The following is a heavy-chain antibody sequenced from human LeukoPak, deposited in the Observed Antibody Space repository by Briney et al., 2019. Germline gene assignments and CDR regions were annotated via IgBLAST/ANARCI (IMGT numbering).Heavy chain of an antibody. CDR2: IHPKTGVT. J-gene: IGHJ4*02. Sequence: ASVNVSCKASGYSFTDHYLHWLRQAPGRGLEWMAWIHPKTGVTNNAERFQGRLSLTRDTSISTLYMELNSLTSDDTAVYYCARDHNWGPDYWGQGTLLRASS. V-gene: IGHV1-2*02. D-gene: IGHD7-27*01. CDR1: GYSFTDHY. CDR3: ARDHNWGPDY.